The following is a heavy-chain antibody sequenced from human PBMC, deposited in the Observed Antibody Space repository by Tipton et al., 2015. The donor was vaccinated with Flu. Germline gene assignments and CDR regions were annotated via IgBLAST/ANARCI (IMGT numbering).Heavy chain of an antibody. D-gene: IGHD4-17*01. J-gene: IGHJ4*02. V-gene: IGHV4-39*07. CDR3: ASAPTMTTFFF. Sequence: LRLSCTVSGGSISSSSHYWGWIRQPPGKGLEWIGSIYHSGSTYYNPSLKSRLTVSADTSKNQFSLKLTSVTATHTAIYYCASAPTMTTFFFWGQGTLVTVSS. CDR1: GGSISSSSHY. CDR2: IYHSGST.